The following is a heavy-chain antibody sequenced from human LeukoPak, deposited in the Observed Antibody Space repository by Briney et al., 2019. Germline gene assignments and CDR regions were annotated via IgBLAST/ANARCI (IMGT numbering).Heavy chain of an antibody. CDR2: FVPSFAIT. V-gene: IGHV1-69*10. D-gene: IGHD3-22*01. J-gene: IGHJ4*02. Sequence: SVKVSCKTSGGSFSSYAISWVRQAPGQGLEFLGVFVPSFAITNYAQKFQGRVTITADKSTRTVYMELRSLRSEDTAVYYCARVEEGYYDSSGYYFLDYWGQGTLVTVSS. CDR3: ARVEEGYYDSSGYYFLDY. CDR1: GGSFSSYA.